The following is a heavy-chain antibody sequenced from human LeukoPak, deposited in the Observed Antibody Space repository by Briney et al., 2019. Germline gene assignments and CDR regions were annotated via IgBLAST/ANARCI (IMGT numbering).Heavy chain of an antibody. J-gene: IGHJ3*02. CDR3: ARGRRNSGSYSDAFDI. V-gene: IGHV3-21*01. Sequence: PGGSLRLSCAASGFTLSSYSMNWVRQAPGKGLEWVSSISSSSSYIYYADSVKGRFTLSRDNAKNSLFLQMNSLRAEDTAVYYCARGRRNSGSYSDAFDIWGQGTMVTVSS. CDR2: ISSSSSYI. D-gene: IGHD1-26*01. CDR1: GFTLSSYS.